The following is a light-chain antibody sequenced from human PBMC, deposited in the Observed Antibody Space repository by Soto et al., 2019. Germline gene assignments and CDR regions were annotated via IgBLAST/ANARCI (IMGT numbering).Light chain of an antibody. V-gene: IGLV2-8*01. Sequence: QSALTQPPSASGSPGQSVTISCTGTGSDIGGYNFVSWYQQHPGKVPKLIIYEVNMRPSGVPDRFSGSKSGNTASLTVSGLQADDEADYYCSSYAGTNNRYVFGTGTKLTVL. CDR3: SSYAGTNNRYV. CDR2: EVN. CDR1: GSDIGGYNF. J-gene: IGLJ1*01.